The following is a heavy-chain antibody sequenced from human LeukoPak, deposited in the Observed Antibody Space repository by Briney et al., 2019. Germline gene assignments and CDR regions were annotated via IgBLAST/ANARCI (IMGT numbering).Heavy chain of an antibody. Sequence: PSETLSLTCAVSGGSISSGCYSWSWIRQPPGKGLEWIVYIYDSGSTNYNPSLKSRVTISVDRSKNQFSLKLSSVTAADTAVYYCARRSVVPAVGDNWSDRSGQGTLVT. CDR3: ARRSVVPAVGDNWSDR. CDR2: IYDSGST. J-gene: IGHJ5*02. CDR1: GGSISSGCYS. D-gene: IGHD2-2*01. V-gene: IGHV4-30-2*01.